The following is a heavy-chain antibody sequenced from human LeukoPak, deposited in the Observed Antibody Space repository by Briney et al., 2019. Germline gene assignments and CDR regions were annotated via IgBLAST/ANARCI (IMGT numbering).Heavy chain of an antibody. J-gene: IGHJ5*02. CDR1: GYSISSGYY. V-gene: IGHV4-38-2*02. D-gene: IGHD4-23*01. Sequence: SETLSLTCTVSGYSISSGYYWGWIRQPPGKGLEWIGSIYHSRSTYYNPSLKSRVTISVDTSKNQFSLKLSSVTAADTAVYYCAREVEATVVMGNWFDPWGQGTLVTVSS. CDR3: AREVEATVVMGNWFDP. CDR2: IYHSRST.